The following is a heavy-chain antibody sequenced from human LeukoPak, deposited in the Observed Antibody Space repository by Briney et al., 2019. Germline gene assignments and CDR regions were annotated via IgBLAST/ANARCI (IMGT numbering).Heavy chain of an antibody. CDR2: ISSSSTI. J-gene: IGHJ4*02. CDR3: ARDGEYERGYFAY. V-gene: IGHV3-48*01. CDR1: GFTFSSYS. D-gene: IGHD2/OR15-2a*01. Sequence: GGSQGLSCAASGFTFSSYSMNWVRQAPGKGLEWVSYISSSSTIYYADSVKGRFTISRDNAKNSLYLQMNSLRAEDTAVYYCARDGEYERGYFAYWGQPCPATVSS.